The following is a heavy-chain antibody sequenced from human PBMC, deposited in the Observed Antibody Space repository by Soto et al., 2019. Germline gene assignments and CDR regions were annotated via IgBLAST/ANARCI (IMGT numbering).Heavy chain of an antibody. V-gene: IGHV3-33*01. Sequence: QVQVVESGGGVVQPGRSLRLSCATSGFTFSNYGMHWVRQAPGKRLEWVAVIWHDGKNKYYADSVKGRFTISRDNSKKSLFWQMDCLRAEGTAVYHCARHPGNDEAIDYWGQGTMVTVSS. D-gene: IGHD1-1*01. J-gene: IGHJ4*02. CDR2: IWHDGKNK. CDR1: GFTFSNYG. CDR3: ARHPGNDEAIDY.